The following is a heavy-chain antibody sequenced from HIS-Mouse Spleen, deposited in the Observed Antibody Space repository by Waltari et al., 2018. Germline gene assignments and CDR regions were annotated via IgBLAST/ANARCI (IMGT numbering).Heavy chain of an antibody. D-gene: IGHD6-19*01. V-gene: IGHV2-70*15. CDR1: GFSLSTSGMC. Sequence: QVTLRESGPALVKPTQTLTLTCTFSGFSLSTSGMCVSWIRQPPGKALEWLARIDCDDDKYYSTALKTRLTISKDTSKNQVVLTMTNMDPVDTATYYCARIAEGYSSGWYAFDYWGQGTLVTVSS. CDR2: IDCDDDK. CDR3: ARIAEGYSSGWYAFDY. J-gene: IGHJ4*02.